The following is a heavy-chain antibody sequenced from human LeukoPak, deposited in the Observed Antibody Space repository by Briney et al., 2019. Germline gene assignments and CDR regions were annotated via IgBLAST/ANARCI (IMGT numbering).Heavy chain of an antibody. CDR3: ARVRGDYGDPYYFDY. CDR1: GGSISTYY. CDR2: ISYTGIT. V-gene: IGHV4-59*12. Sequence: SETLSLTCTVSGGSISTYYWSWIRQPPGKGLEWIGYISYTGITNYNPSLKSRVTMSVDTSKNQFSLKLTSVTAADTAVYYCARVRGDYGDPYYFDYWGQGTLVTVSS. J-gene: IGHJ4*02. D-gene: IGHD4/OR15-4a*01.